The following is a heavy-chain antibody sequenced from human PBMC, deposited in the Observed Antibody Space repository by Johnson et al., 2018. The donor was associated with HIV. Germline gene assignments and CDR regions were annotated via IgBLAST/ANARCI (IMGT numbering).Heavy chain of an antibody. CDR3: AKIGLDVFDI. V-gene: IGHV3-74*02. D-gene: IGHD2/OR15-2a*01. CDR2: INSDGSST. J-gene: IGHJ3*02. Sequence: VQLVESGGGLVQPGGSLRLSCAASGFIVRSNYMSWVRQAPGKGLVWVSRINSDGSSTSYADSVKGRFTISRDNAKNTLYLQMNSLRVEDTAVYSCAKIGLDVFDIWGQGTMVTVSS. CDR1: GFIVRSNY.